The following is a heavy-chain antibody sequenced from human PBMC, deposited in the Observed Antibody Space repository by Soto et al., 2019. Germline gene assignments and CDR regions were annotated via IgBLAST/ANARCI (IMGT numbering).Heavy chain of an antibody. CDR2: ISSSSSTI. D-gene: IGHD3-10*01. CDR1: GFTFSSYS. V-gene: IGHV3-48*02. J-gene: IGHJ6*02. Sequence: GGSLRLSCAASGFTFSSYSMNWVRQAPGKGLEWVSYISSSSSTIYYADSVKGPFTISRDKATNSLYLQMNSLRDEDTAVYYCARDHGSGSERFPPLILKYYYYYYGMDVWGQGTTVTVSS. CDR3: ARDHGSGSERFPPLILKYYYYYYGMDV.